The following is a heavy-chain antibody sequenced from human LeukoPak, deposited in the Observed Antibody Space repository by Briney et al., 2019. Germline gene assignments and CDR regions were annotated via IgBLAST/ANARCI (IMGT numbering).Heavy chain of an antibody. CDR2: INSNTGVT. V-gene: IGHV1-2*06. Sequence: GATVKVSCKASGYTFIHYFIHWVRQAPGQGLEWMGRINSNTGVTEYTQKFQGRVTMTRDTSITTVYMELSGLTSDDSAVYYCARDYSSTSNWELDYWGQGTLVTVSS. CDR1: GYTFIHYF. D-gene: IGHD7-27*01. CDR3: ARDYSSTSNWELDY. J-gene: IGHJ4*02.